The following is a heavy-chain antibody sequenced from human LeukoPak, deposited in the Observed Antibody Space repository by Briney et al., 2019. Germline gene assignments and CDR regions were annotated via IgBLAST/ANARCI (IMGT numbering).Heavy chain of an antibody. V-gene: IGHV5-51*01. Sequence: GESLKISCKGSGYSFTSYWIGWVRQMPGKGLEWMGIIYAGDSDSRYSPSFQGQVTISADKSISTAYLQWSSLKASDTAMYYCARDAYCSGGSCLGFDYWGQGTLVTVSS. D-gene: IGHD2-15*01. J-gene: IGHJ4*02. CDR3: ARDAYCSGGSCLGFDY. CDR2: IYAGDSDS. CDR1: GYSFTSYW.